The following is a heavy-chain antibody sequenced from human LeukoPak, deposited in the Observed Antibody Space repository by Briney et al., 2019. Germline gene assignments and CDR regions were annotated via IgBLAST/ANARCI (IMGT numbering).Heavy chain of an antibody. J-gene: IGHJ4*02. D-gene: IGHD6-19*01. V-gene: IGHV4-59*01. Sequence: SETLSLTCTVSGGSISSYYWSWIRQPPGRGLEWIGYIYYSGSTNYNPSLKSRVTISVDTSKNQFSLKLSSVTAADTAVYYCARLSRYSSGPFDYWGQGTLVTVSS. CDR2: IYYSGST. CDR3: ARLSRYSSGPFDY. CDR1: GGSISSYY.